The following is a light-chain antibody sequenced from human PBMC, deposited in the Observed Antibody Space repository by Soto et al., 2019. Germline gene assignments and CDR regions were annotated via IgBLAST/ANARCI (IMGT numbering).Light chain of an antibody. Sequence: QSALTQPPSASGSPGQSVTISCTGTSSDAGGYNYVSWYQQHPGKAPKLMIYEVYKRPSGVPDRFSGSKSGNTASLTVSGLQAEDEADYYCGSYVGSNNWVFGGGTQLTVL. CDR1: SSDAGGYNY. V-gene: IGLV2-8*01. CDR2: EVY. CDR3: GSYVGSNNWV. J-gene: IGLJ3*02.